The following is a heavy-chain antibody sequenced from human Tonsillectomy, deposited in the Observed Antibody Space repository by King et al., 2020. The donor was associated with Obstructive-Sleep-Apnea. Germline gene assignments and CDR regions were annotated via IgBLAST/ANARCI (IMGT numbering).Heavy chain of an antibody. J-gene: IGHJ4*02. CDR3: ASGNSTSPGY. CDR1: GGSISSTNW. D-gene: IGHD2/OR15-2a*01. Sequence: QLQESGPGLVKPSGTLSLTCAVSGGSISSTNWWSWVRQPPGKGLEWIGEIYHSGSTNYNPSLKNQVTISIDKSENQFSLKLTSMTAADTAVYYCASGNSTSPGYWGQGTLVTVSS. V-gene: IGHV4-4*02. CDR2: IYHSGST.